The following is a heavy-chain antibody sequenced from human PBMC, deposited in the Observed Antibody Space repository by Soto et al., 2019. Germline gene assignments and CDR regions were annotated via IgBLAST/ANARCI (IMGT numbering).Heavy chain of an antibody. D-gene: IGHD3-16*01. J-gene: IGHJ5*02. CDR1: GYTFTNYG. V-gene: IGHV1-18*01. Sequence: QVQLVQSGAEVKKPGASVKVSCKASGYTFTNYGLGWVRQAPGQGPEWMGWISGHDGSTKYAQKFQGRVNMTIDTSTTTVYMELCSLSSDDTAIYYCAKTPVLLLFGGWFDPWGQGTLVTVSS. CDR3: AKTPVLLLFGGWFDP. CDR2: ISGHDGST.